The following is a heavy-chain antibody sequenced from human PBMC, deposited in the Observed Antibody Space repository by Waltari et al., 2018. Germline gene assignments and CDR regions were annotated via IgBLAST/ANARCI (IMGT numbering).Heavy chain of an antibody. D-gene: IGHD3-10*01. Sequence: QVQLVQSGAEVKKPGASVKVPCKASGYTVTSYDINWVRPAHGQGLEWMGWMNPNSGNTGYAQKFQGRVTITRNTSISTAYMELSSLRSEDTAVYYCARGRGWPRGAHNWFDPWGQGTLVTVSS. CDR2: MNPNSGNT. V-gene: IGHV1-8*03. J-gene: IGHJ5*02. CDR1: GYTVTSYD. CDR3: ARGRGWPRGAHNWFDP.